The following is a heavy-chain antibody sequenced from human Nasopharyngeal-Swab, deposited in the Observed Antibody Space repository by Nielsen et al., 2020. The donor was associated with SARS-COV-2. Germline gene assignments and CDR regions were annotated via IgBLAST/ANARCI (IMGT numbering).Heavy chain of an antibody. CDR2: ISSSSSYI. D-gene: IGHD4-17*01. Sequence: GESLKTSCAASGFTFSSYSMNWVRQAPGKGLEWVSSISSSSSYIYYADSVKGRFTISRDNAKNSLYLQMNSLRAEDTAVYYCAKMTTVTTVWPPGYYYGMDVWGQGTTVTVSS. V-gene: IGHV3-21*01. CDR1: GFTFSSYS. CDR3: AKMTTVTTVWPPGYYYGMDV. J-gene: IGHJ6*02.